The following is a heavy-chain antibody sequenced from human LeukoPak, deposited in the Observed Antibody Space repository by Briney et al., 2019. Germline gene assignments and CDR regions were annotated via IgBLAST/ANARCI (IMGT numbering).Heavy chain of an antibody. V-gene: IGHV4-59*08. Sequence: SETLSLTCTVSGGSISSYYRSWIRQPPGKGLEWIGYIYYSGSTNYNPSLKSRVTISVDTSKNQFSLKLSSVTAADTAVYYCARQYYYDSSGYYPFDYWGQGTLVTVSS. D-gene: IGHD3-22*01. CDR1: GGSISSYY. CDR2: IYYSGST. CDR3: ARQYYYDSSGYYPFDY. J-gene: IGHJ4*02.